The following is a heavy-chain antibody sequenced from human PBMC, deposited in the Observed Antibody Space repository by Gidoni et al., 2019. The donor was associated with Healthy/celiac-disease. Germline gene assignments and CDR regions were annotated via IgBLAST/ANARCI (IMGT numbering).Heavy chain of an antibody. J-gene: IGHJ4*02. CDR2: ST. D-gene: IGHD3-10*01. CDR3: ARHDGSGSYYHGEFDY. Sequence: STNYNPSLKSRVTISVDTSKNQFSLKLSSVTAADTAVYYCARHDGSGSYYHGEFDYWGQGTLVTVSS. V-gene: IGHV4-59*08.